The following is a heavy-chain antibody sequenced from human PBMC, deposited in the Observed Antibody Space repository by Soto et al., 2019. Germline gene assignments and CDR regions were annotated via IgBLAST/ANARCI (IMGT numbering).Heavy chain of an antibody. CDR3: ARGYCSGGSCFNWFDP. CDR1: GGTFSSYA. J-gene: IGHJ5*02. CDR2: IIPIFGTA. V-gene: IGHV1-69*13. Sequence: ASVKVSWKASGGTFSSYAISWVRQAPGQGLEWMGGIIPIFGTANYAQKFQGRVTITADESTSTAYMELSSLRSEDTAVYYCARGYCSGGSCFNWFDPWGQGTLVTVSS. D-gene: IGHD2-15*01.